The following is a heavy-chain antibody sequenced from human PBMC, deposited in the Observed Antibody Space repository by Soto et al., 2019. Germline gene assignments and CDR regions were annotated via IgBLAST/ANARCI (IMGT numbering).Heavy chain of an antibody. D-gene: IGHD3-3*01. J-gene: IGHJ6*02. CDR1: GYTFTSYG. CDR3: ARRVGGLRFLEWLWGMDV. Sequence: ASVKVSCKASGYTFTSYGISWVRQAPGQGLEWMGWISAYNGNTNYAQKLQGRVTMTTDTSTSTAYMELRSLRSDDTAVYYCARRVGGLRFLEWLWGMDVWGQGTTVTVSS. CDR2: ISAYNGNT. V-gene: IGHV1-18*04.